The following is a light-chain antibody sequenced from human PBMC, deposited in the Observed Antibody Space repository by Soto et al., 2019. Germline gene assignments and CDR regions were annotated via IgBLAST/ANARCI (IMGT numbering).Light chain of an antibody. Sequence: DPQIPQSPPRLSPSVGDRVPLISRASQGISNYLAWYQQKPGKAPKLLIYGASTLQSGVPSRFGGSGSGTDFTLTISSLQPDDFATYYCQQYNSCFPTLGQGTKVDI. J-gene: IGKJ2*01. CDR1: QGISNY. V-gene: IGKV1-27*01. CDR2: GAS. CDR3: QQYNSCFPT.